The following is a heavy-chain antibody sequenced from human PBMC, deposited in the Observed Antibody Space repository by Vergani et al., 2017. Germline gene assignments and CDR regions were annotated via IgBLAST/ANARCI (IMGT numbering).Heavy chain of an antibody. CDR1: GGSISSYY. J-gene: IGHJ6*03. Sequence: QVQLQESGPGLVKPSETLSLTCTVSGGSISSYYWSWIRQPPGKGLGWIGYIYYSGSTNYNPSLKSRVTISVDTSKNQFSLKLSSVTAADTAVYYCARGAQYSYGCSYYYYYMDVWGKGTTVTVSS. CDR2: IYYSGST. D-gene: IGHD5-18*01. CDR3: ARGAQYSYGCSYYYYYMDV. V-gene: IGHV4-59*01.